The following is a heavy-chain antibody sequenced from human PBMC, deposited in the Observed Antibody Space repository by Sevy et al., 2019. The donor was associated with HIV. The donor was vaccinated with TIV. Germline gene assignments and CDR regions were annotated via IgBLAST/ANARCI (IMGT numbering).Heavy chain of an antibody. Sequence: SETLSHTCNVSGGSISSSSYYWGWIRQPPGKGLEWIGSFYSTGSTSYNPSLRSRVTVSADTSKNQFSLKLDSVSAADTAVYYCATPRASGWYEGTGGYFDLWGRGTLVTVSS. CDR3: ATPRASGWYEGTGGYFDL. CDR2: FYSTGST. CDR1: GGSISSSSYY. D-gene: IGHD6-19*01. V-gene: IGHV4-39*01. J-gene: IGHJ2*01.